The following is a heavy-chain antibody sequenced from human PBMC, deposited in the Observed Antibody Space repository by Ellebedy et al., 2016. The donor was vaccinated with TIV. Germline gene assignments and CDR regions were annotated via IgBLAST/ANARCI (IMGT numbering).Heavy chain of an antibody. CDR2: LTTGGVT. CDR3: ARDAARSGWISDY. Sequence: PGGSLRLSCVGSGFTFKTAWMSWVRQAPGKGLEWVSSLTTGGVTFYAESVKDRFTISRDSSKNTLYLQMNSLRVEDTAVYYCARDAARSGWISDYWGQGTLVTVSS. V-gene: IGHV3-53*01. D-gene: IGHD6-19*01. J-gene: IGHJ4*02. CDR1: GFTFKTAW.